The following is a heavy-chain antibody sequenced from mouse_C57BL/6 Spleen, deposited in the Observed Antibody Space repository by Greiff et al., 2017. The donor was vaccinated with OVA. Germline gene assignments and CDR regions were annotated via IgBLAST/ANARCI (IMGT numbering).Heavy chain of an antibody. D-gene: IGHD1-1*01. V-gene: IGHV1-61*01. CDR3: ARGRIYYYGSSYIDY. CDR1: GYTFTSYW. Sequence: VQLQQPGAELVRPGSSVKLSCKASGYTFTSYWMDWVKQRPGQGLEWIGNIYPSDSETHYNQKFKDKATLTVDKSSSTAYMQLSSLTSEDSAVYYGARGRIYYYGSSYIDYWGQGTTLTVSS. CDR2: IYPSDSET. J-gene: IGHJ2*01.